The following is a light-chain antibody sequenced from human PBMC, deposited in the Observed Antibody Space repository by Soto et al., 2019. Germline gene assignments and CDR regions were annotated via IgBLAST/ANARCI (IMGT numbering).Light chain of an antibody. V-gene: IGLV4-69*01. CDR3: QTWGTGIVV. CDR2: LTSAGSH. CDR1: SGHSSSA. J-gene: IGLJ2*01. Sequence: QPVLTQSPSASASLGASVKLICTLSSGHSSSAIAWHQQQPGKGPRYLMKLTSAGSHTKGDGIPDRFSGSSSGAERYLTISNLQSEDEADYYCQTWGTGIVVFGGGTKLTV.